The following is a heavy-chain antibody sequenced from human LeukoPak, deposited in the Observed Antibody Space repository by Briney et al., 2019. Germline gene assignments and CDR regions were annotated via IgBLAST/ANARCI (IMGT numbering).Heavy chain of an antibody. Sequence: TGGSLRLSCAASGFTFSSYAMSWARQAPGKGLEWVSAISGTGDTTYYADSVKGRFSISRDNSKNTLHLQMNSLRAEDTAVYYCAKDRQWLVWDYWGQGTLVTVSS. J-gene: IGHJ4*02. CDR3: AKDRQWLVWDY. CDR1: GFTFSSYA. CDR2: ISGTGDTT. D-gene: IGHD6-19*01. V-gene: IGHV3-23*01.